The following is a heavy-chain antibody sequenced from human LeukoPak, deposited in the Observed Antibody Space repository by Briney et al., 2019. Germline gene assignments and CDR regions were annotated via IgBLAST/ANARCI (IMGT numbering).Heavy chain of an antibody. CDR2: ISSSSSYI. CDR3: ARDGELGAPGDY. Sequence: PGGSLRLSCAASGFTFSSYSMNWVRQAPGKGLEWVSSISSSSSYIYYADSVKGRFTISRDNAKNSLYLQMNSLRAEDTAVYYCARDGELGAPGDYWGQGTLVTVSS. V-gene: IGHV3-21*01. J-gene: IGHJ4*02. D-gene: IGHD1-26*01. CDR1: GFTFSSYS.